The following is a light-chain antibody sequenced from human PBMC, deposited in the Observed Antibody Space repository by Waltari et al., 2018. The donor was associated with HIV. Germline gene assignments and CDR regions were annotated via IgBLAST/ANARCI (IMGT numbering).Light chain of an antibody. Sequence: QPVVTQEPSLTVSPGETVILTCASSTGVVTRGHCPYWFQVRPGHAPKTLIFDSITRYSWTPARFAGSFVGGKAALTLTGAQPEDEANYYCLLTYGEDVVFGGGTKLTVL. CDR1: TGVVTRGHC. J-gene: IGLJ2*01. V-gene: IGLV7-46*01. CDR2: DSI. CDR3: LLTYGEDVV.